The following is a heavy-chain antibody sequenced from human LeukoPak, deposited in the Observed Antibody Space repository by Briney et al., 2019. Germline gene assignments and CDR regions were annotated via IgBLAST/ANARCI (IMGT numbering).Heavy chain of an antibody. CDR2: ISSSGSTI. CDR1: GFTFSDYY. CDR3: ARVRCSGGSCYSGWFDP. J-gene: IGHJ5*02. V-gene: IGHV3-11*01. D-gene: IGHD2-15*01. Sequence: AGGSLRLSCAASGFTFSDYYMSWIRQAPGKGLEWVSYISSSGSTIYYADSVKGRFTISRANAKNSLYLQMNSLRAEDTAVYYCARVRCSGGSCYSGWFDPWGQGTLVTVSS.